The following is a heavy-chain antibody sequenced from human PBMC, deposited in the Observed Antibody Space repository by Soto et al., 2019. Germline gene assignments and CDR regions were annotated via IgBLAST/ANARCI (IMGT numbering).Heavy chain of an antibody. V-gene: IGHV3-30*18. J-gene: IGHJ3*02. CDR1: GFTLSSYG. CDR2: ISYDGSNK. Sequence: QVQLVESGGGVVQPGRSLRLSCAASGFTLSSYGMHWVRQAPGKGLEWVAVISYDGSNKYYADSVKGRFTISRDNSKNTLYLQMNSLRAEDTAVYYCANIPYSWNGADAFDIWGKGTLVTVSS. D-gene: IGHD1-1*01. CDR3: ANIPYSWNGADAFDI.